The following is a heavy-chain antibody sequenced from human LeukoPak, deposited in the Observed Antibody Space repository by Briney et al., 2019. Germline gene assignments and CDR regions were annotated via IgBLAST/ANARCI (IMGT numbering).Heavy chain of an antibody. D-gene: IGHD2-2*02. CDR1: GGTFSSYA. CDR3: ARRDGYCSSTSCYMSSEFFDY. V-gene: IGHV1-69*05. CDR2: IIPIFGTA. J-gene: IGHJ4*02. Sequence: SVKVSCKASGGTFSSYAISWVRQAPGQGLEWVGRIIPIFGTANYAQKFQGRVTITTDESTSTAYMELSSLRSEDTAVYYCARRDGYCSSTSCYMSSEFFDYWGQGTLVTVSS.